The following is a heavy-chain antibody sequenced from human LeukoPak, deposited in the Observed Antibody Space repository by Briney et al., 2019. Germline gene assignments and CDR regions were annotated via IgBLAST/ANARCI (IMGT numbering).Heavy chain of an antibody. CDR1: GFAFNIYA. CDR2: ISTSGAST. Sequence: GGSLRLSCAAPGFAFNIYAMTWVRQAPGKGLEWVSVISTSGASTYSADSVKGRFTISRDNSKNTLYLQMNTLRVEDTAVYYCAKGVSTRPLYYFDNWGQGTLVTVSS. J-gene: IGHJ4*02. V-gene: IGHV3-23*01. D-gene: IGHD6-6*01. CDR3: AKGVSTRPLYYFDN.